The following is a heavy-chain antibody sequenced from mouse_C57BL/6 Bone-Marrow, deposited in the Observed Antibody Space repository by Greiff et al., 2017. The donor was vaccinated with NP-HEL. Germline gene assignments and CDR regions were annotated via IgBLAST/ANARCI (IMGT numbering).Heavy chain of an antibody. CDR3: ARGNDGYYDWFAY. CDR1: GIDFSRYW. Sequence: EVKLLESGGGLVQPGGSLKLSCAASGIDFSRYWMSWVRRAPGKGLEWIGEINPDSSTINYAPSLKDKFIISRDNAKNTLYLQMSKVRSEDTALYYCARGNDGYYDWFAYWGQGTLVTVSA. D-gene: IGHD2-3*01. J-gene: IGHJ3*01. CDR2: INPDSSTI. V-gene: IGHV4-1*01.